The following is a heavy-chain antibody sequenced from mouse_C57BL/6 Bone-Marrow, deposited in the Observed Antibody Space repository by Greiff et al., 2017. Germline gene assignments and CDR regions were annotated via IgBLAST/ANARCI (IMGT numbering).Heavy chain of an antibody. CDR2: INPSSGYT. Sequence: QVQLQQSGAELARPGASVKMSCKASGYTFTSYTMHWVKQRPGQGLEWIGYINPSSGYTKYNQKFKDKATLTADKSSSTAYMQLSSLTSEDSAVYYCARWKGAWFAYGDQGTRVTVSA. V-gene: IGHV1-4*01. CDR1: GYTFTSYT. J-gene: IGHJ3*01. CDR3: ARWKGAWFAY.